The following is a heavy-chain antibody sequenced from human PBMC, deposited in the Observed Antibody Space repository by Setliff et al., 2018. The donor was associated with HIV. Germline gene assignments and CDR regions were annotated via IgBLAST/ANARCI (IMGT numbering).Heavy chain of an antibody. CDR2: INTHTGNT. CDR3: ARVHYYSFWSGYFDIYGMDV. D-gene: IGHD3-3*01. V-gene: IGHV1-18*01. Sequence: ASVKVSCKASGYNLHNYGITWVRQAPGQGLEWMGWINTHTGNTNSAQRFQGRVTMTRDTSTNTAYMEMNSLRVEDTAEYYCARVHYYSFWSGYFDIYGMDVWGQGTTVTVSS. CDR1: GYNLHNYG. J-gene: IGHJ6*02.